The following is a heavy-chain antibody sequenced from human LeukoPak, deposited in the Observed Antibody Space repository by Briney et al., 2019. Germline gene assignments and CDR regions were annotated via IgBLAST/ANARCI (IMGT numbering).Heavy chain of an antibody. D-gene: IGHD2-2*01. CDR3: ARGGCSSTSCQGDY. CDR1: GFTVSSNY. CDR2: IYSGGST. J-gene: IGHJ4*02. V-gene: IGHV3-53*01. Sequence: GGSLRLSCAASGFTVSSNYMSWVRQAPGKGLEWVSVIYSGGSTYYADSVKGRFTISRDNAKNSLYLQMNSLRAEDTAVYYCARGGCSSTSCQGDYWGQGTLVTVSS.